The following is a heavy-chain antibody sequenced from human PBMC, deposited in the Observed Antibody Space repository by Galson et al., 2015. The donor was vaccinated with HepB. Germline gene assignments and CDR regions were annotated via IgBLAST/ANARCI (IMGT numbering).Heavy chain of an antibody. CDR2: INPSSGGT. V-gene: IGHV1-2*05. Sequence: SVKVSCKAFGYTFTGYYIHWVRQAPGQGLEWMGRINPSSGGTDYAQKFQGRVTLTRDTSISTTYMELNRLISDDTVVYYCARAYRSTWYDLDYWGQGTLVTVSS. CDR3: ARAYRSTWYDLDY. J-gene: IGHJ4*02. D-gene: IGHD6-13*01. CDR1: GYTFTGYY.